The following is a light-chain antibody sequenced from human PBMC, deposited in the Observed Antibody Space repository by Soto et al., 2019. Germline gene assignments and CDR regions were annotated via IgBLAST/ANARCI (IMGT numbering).Light chain of an antibody. CDR1: QGISNY. CDR3: QQYGSSLPWT. CDR2: AAS. Sequence: DIQMTQSPSSLSASVVDRVTITCRASQGISNYLAWYQQKPGKVPKVLIYAASTLQSGVPSRFSGSGSGTDFTLTISSLQPEDFAVYYCQQYGSSLPWTFGQGTKVDNK. V-gene: IGKV1-27*01. J-gene: IGKJ1*01.